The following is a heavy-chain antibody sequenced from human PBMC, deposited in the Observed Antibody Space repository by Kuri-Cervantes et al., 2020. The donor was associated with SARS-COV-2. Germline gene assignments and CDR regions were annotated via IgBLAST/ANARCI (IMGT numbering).Heavy chain of an antibody. CDR2: IKQDGSEK. CDR3: ACYRQNVNYYYYSGMDV. J-gene: IGHJ6*02. Sequence: GESLKISCAASGFTFSSHWMSWVRQASGKGLEWVANIKQDGSEKYYVDSVKGRFTIFRDNAKNTLYLQMNSLRAEDTAVYYRACYRQNVNYYYYSGMDVWGQGTTVTVSS. V-gene: IGHV3-7*03. CDR1: GFTFSSHW. D-gene: IGHD3-16*02.